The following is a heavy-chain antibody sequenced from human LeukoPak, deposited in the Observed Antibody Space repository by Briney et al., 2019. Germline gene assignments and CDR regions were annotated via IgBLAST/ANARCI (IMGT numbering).Heavy chain of an antibody. J-gene: IGHJ5*02. CDR1: GGSILGGGYY. CDR3: AREAWAGTLSGWFDP. Sequence: SETLSLTCSVSGGSILGGGYYWSWIRQLPGKGLEWIGYILSSGTTSYNPSLRSRVTVSFDTTKNQLFLNLTSVTAADTAVYYCAREAWAGTLSGWFDPWGQGTLVTVSS. D-gene: IGHD1-7*01. CDR2: ILSSGTT. V-gene: IGHV4-31*03.